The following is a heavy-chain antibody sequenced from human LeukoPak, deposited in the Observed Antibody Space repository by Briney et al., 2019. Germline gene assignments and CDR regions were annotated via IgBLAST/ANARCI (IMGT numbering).Heavy chain of an antibody. CDR2: LSQDGSHS. CDR3: STSPSSGSSWYQFNY. CDR1: GFTFSDYA. V-gene: IGHV3-30*04. D-gene: IGHD6-13*01. Sequence: PGGSLRLSCVASGFTFSDYAMHWVRQPLGKGPEWVAALSQDGSHSSYADSVKGRFPISRDKSQNTAYLQMNSLRAEGTAVYYGSTSPSSGSSWYQFNYWGQGALVIVSS. J-gene: IGHJ4*02.